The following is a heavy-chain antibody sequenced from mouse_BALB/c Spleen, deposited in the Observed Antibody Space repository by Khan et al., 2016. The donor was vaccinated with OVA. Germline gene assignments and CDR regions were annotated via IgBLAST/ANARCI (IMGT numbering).Heavy chain of an antibody. D-gene: IGHD2-4*01. J-gene: IGHJ3*01. CDR2: ISYSGNT. Sequence: EVQLQESGPGLVKPSQSLSLTCTVTGSSITSVYTWTWIRQFPGHKLEWMGFISYSGNTRYNPSLKSRISITRDTAKNQFFLQLNSVTSEDTATYYCARKYYYDYDPFPYWGQGTLVTVSA. CDR3: ARKYYYDYDPFPY. CDR1: GSSITSVYT. V-gene: IGHV3-2*02.